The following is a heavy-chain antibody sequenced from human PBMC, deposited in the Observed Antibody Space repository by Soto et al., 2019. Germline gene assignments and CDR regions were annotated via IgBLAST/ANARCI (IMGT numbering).Heavy chain of an antibody. CDR1: VYTFTDYW. CDR3: ARHRRIVGGTIPFDY. V-gene: IGHV5-51*01. CDR2: IYPGDFET. Sequence: EVQLVQSGAEVKKPGESLKISCQGSVYTFTDYWIAWVRQMPGEGLVLMGIIYPGDFETRYSPSFLGQFTISADKSISTAYLQWSRLKASDTAMYYCARHRRIVGGTIPFDYWGQGTLVTVSS. J-gene: IGHJ4*02. D-gene: IGHD1-26*01.